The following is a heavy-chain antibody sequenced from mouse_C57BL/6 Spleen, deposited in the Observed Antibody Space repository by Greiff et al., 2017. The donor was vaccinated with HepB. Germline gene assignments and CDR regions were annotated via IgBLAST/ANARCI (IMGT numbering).Heavy chain of an antibody. D-gene: IGHD1-1*01. CDR3: TRCSYSYWYFDV. CDR2: IDPETGGT. Sequence: VQLQQSGAELVRPGASVTLSCKASGYTFTDYEMHWVKQTPVHGLEWIGAIDPETGGTAYNQKFKGKAILTADKSSSTAYMELRSLTSEDSAVYYCTRCSYSYWYFDVWGTGTTVTVSS. J-gene: IGHJ1*03. CDR1: GYTFTDYE. V-gene: IGHV1-15*01.